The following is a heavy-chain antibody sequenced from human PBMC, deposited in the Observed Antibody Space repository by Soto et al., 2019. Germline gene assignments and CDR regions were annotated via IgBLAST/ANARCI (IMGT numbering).Heavy chain of an antibody. CDR3: ARGISRRRYYYGSGSSGYYYGMDV. CDR2: INHSGST. Sequence: PSETLSLTCAVYGGSFSGYYWSWIRQPPGKGLEWIGEINHSGSTNYNPSLKSRVTISVDTSKNQFSLKLSSVTAADTAVYYCARGISRRRYYYGSGSSGYYYGMDVWGQGTTVTVSS. V-gene: IGHV4-34*01. D-gene: IGHD3-10*01. CDR1: GGSFSGYY. J-gene: IGHJ6*02.